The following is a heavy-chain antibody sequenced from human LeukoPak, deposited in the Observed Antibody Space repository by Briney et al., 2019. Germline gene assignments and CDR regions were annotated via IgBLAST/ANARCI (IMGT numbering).Heavy chain of an antibody. V-gene: IGHV3-21*01. CDR1: GFTFSSYS. CDR2: ISSSSSYI. D-gene: IGHD3-22*01. Sequence: PGGSLRLSCAASGFTFSSYSMNWVRQAPGKGLEWVSSISSSSSYIYYADSVEGRFTISRDNAKNSLYLQMNSLRAEDTAVYYCASGIVVVSQDAFDIWGQGTMVTVSS. J-gene: IGHJ3*02. CDR3: ASGIVVVSQDAFDI.